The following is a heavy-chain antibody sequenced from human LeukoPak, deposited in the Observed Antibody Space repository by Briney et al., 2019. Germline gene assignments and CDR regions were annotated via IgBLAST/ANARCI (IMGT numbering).Heavy chain of an antibody. V-gene: IGHV3-66*01. J-gene: IGHJ4*02. Sequence: ECVSFIYSGGSTYYADSVKGRFTISRDNSKNTLYLQMNSLRAEDTAVYYCARYCSGGSCYDWGQGTLVTVSS. CDR3: ARYCSGGSCYD. CDR2: IYSGGST. D-gene: IGHD2-15*01.